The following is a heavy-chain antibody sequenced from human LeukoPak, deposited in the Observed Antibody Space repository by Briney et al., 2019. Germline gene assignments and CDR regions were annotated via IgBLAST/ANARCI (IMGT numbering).Heavy chain of an antibody. CDR2: ISGSGGST. CDR1: GFTFSSYA. CDR3: AELGITMIGGV. J-gene: IGHJ6*04. Sequence: GGSLRLSCAASGFTFSSYAMSWVRQAPGKGLEWVSAISGSGGSTHYADSVKGRFTISRDNAKNSLYLQMNSLRAEDTAVYYCAELGITMIGGVWGKGTTVTISS. D-gene: IGHD3-10*02. V-gene: IGHV3-23*01.